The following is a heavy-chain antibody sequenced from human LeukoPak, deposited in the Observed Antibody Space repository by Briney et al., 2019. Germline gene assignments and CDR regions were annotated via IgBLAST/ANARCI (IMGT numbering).Heavy chain of an antibody. J-gene: IGHJ4*02. CDR2: LYWDDDE. D-gene: IGHD2-21*01. CDR1: GFSLITSGVA. Sequence: ESGPTLVKPTQTLTLTCTFSGFSLITSGVAVGWIRQPPGKALERLALLYWDDDERYSPSLKSRLTITKDTSRNRVVLTMTNMDPVDTATYYCAHSIRIGREGGGDKAYYFDSWGQGTLVTVSS. CDR3: AHSIRIGREGGGDKAYYFDS. V-gene: IGHV2-5*02.